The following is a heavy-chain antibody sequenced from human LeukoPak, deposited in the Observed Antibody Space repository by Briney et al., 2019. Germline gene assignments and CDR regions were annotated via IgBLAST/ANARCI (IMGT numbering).Heavy chain of an antibody. D-gene: IGHD3-10*02. J-gene: IGHJ6*04. V-gene: IGHV3-48*04. Sequence: GGSLRLSCAASGFTFSRHSINWVRQAPGKGLEWVSYISSSGSTIYYADSVKGRFTISRDNAKNSLYLQMNSLRAEDTAVYYCAELGITVIGGVWGKGTTVTISS. CDR3: AELGITVIGGV. CDR1: GFTFSRHS. CDR2: ISSSGSTI.